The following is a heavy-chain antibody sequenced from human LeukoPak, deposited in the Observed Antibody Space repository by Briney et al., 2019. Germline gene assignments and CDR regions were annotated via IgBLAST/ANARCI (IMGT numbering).Heavy chain of an antibody. CDR2: IKSSGTTI. J-gene: IGHJ1*01. Sequence: GGSLRLSCAASGFTFSDYYMSWIRQSPGRGLEWISYIKSSGTTIYYADSVKGRFTISRDNARNSVFLQMNSLRAEDTAVYYCTISNDSGNHYGKYFQHWGQGTLVTVSS. V-gene: IGHV3-11*01. CDR1: GFTFSDYY. CDR3: TISNDSGNHYGKYFQH. D-gene: IGHD1-26*01.